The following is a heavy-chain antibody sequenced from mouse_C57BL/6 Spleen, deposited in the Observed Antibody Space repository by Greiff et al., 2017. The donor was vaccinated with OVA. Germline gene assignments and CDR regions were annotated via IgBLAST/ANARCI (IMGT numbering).Heavy chain of an antibody. D-gene: IGHD2-4*01. CDR1: GYAFSSSW. J-gene: IGHJ4*01. V-gene: IGHV1-82*01. Sequence: QVQLQQPGPELVKPGASVKISCKASGYAFSSSWMNWVKQRPGKGLEWIGRIYPGDGDTNYNGKFKGKATLTADKSSSTAYMQLSSLTSEDSAVYFCARGDYEGYYYAMDYWGQGTSVTVSS. CDR3: ARGDYEGYYYAMDY. CDR2: IYPGDGDT.